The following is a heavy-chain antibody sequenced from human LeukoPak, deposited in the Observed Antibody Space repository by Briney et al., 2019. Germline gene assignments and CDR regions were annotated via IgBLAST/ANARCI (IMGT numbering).Heavy chain of an antibody. CDR3: AKDAAGPEY. Sequence: PGGSLRLSCAASGLTFSSYSMSWVRQAPGKGLFWVSGISASGSGTYYADSVKGRFTISRDNSKNTLYLQMNSLRAEDTAVYYCAKDAAGPEYWGQGTQVTVSS. CDR1: GLTFSSYS. D-gene: IGHD6-13*01. J-gene: IGHJ4*02. V-gene: IGHV3-23*01. CDR2: ISASGSGT.